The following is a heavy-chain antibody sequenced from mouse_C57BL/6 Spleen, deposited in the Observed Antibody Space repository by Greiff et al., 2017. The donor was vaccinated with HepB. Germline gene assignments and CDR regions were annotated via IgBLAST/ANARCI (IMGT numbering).Heavy chain of an antibody. CDR1: GYTFTSYW. CDR3: ARLGLGYFDV. D-gene: IGHD4-1*01. CDR2: IDPSDSYT. Sequence: VQLQQPGAELVMPGASVKLSCKASGYTFTSYWMHWVKQRPGQGLEWIGEIDPSDSYTNYNQKFKGKSTLTVDKSSSTAYMQLSSLTSEDSEVYYCARLGLGYFDVWGTGTTVTVSS. V-gene: IGHV1-69*01. J-gene: IGHJ1*03.